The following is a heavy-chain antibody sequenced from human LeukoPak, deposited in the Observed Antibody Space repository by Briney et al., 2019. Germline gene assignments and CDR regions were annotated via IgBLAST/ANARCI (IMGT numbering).Heavy chain of an antibody. CDR2: IIPILGIA. D-gene: IGHD3-10*01. CDR1: GGTFSSYA. CDR3: ARGRSVLWFGELELDV. V-gene: IGHV1-69*04. Sequence: SVKVPCKASGGTFSSYAISWVRQAPGQGLEWMGRIIPILGIANYAQKFQGRVTITADKSTSTAYMELSSLRSEDTAVYYCARGRSVLWFGELELDVWGQGTTVTVSS. J-gene: IGHJ6*02.